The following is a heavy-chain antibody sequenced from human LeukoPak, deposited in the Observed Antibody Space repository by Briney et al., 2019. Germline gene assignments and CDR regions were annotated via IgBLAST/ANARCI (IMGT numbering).Heavy chain of an antibody. CDR1: GFTFSSYN. Sequence: PGGSLRLSCAASGFTFSSYNMNWVRQAPGKGLEWVSSISSSSSYIYYADSVKGRFSISRDNAKNSLYLQMNSLRAEDTAVYYCAREGGCGGDCPLDYWGQGTLVTVSS. CDR2: ISSSSSYI. J-gene: IGHJ4*02. D-gene: IGHD2-21*02. CDR3: AREGGCGGDCPLDY. V-gene: IGHV3-21*04.